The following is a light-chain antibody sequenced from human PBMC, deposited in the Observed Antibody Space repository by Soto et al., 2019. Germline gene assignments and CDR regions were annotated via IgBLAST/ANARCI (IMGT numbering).Light chain of an antibody. V-gene: IGKV1-39*01. Sequence: DIQMTQSPSSLSASVGDSVSFTCRASQFISTYLNWYQQKPGKAPKLLIYAASSLQRGVPSRFSGSGSGTDFTLTISNLHPEDFATYFCQQSHSDPLTFGGGTKVEI. J-gene: IGKJ4*01. CDR3: QQSHSDPLT. CDR2: AAS. CDR1: QFISTY.